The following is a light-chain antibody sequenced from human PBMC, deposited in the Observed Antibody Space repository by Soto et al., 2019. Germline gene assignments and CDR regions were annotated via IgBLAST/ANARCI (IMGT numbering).Light chain of an antibody. CDR3: SSYAGSNTVV. Sequence: QSALTQPPSASGSPGQSVTISCTGTSSDVGGYNYVSWYQQYPGKAPKLMIYEVSKRPSGVPDRFSGSKSGNTASLTVSGLQAEDEADYYCSSYAGSNTVVFGGGIKLTVL. J-gene: IGLJ2*01. CDR2: EVS. V-gene: IGLV2-8*01. CDR1: SSDVGGYNY.